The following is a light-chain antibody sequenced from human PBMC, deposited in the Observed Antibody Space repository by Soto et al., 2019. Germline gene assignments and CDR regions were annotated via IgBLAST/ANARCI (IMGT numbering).Light chain of an antibody. J-gene: IGKJ5*01. V-gene: IGKV3-11*01. CDR2: DAS. CDR1: QSVSSY. CDR3: QQRSNWLPIT. Sequence: EIVLTQSPATLSLSPGERATLSCRASQSVSSYLAWYQQKRGQAPRLLIYDASNRATGIPARFSGSGSGTDFTLTISSLEPEDFAVYYWQQRSNWLPITCGEGTRLEIK.